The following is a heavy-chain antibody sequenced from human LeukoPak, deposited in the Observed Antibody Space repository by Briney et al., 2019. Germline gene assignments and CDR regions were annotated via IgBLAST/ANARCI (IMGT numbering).Heavy chain of an antibody. J-gene: IGHJ6*03. Sequence: ASVKVSCKASGYTFTAYYMHWVRQVPGQGLEWMGWINPNSGGTNYAQKFQGRVTMTRDTSISTAYMELSRLRSDDTAVYYCATTVTTYYYYYYMDAWGKGTTVTVSS. CDR1: GYTFTAYY. CDR3: ATTVTTYYYYYYMDA. CDR2: INPNSGGT. V-gene: IGHV1-2*02. D-gene: IGHD4-17*01.